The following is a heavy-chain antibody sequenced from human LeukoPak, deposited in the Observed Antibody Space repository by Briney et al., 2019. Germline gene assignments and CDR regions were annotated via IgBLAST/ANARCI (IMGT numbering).Heavy chain of an antibody. V-gene: IGHV1-69*01. CDR1: GGTFSSYA. D-gene: IGHD5-18*01. Sequence: SVKVSCKASGGTFSSYAISWVRQAPGQGLEWMGGIIPIFGTANYAQKFQGRVTITADESTSTAYMELSSLRSEDTAVYYCARTAMVTSDYYYHYMDVWGKGTTVTVSS. CDR3: ARTAMVTSDYYYHYMDV. CDR2: IIPIFGTA. J-gene: IGHJ6*03.